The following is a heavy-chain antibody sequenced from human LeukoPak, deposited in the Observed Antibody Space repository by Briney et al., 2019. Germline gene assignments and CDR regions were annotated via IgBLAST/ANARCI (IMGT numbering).Heavy chain of an antibody. J-gene: IGHJ3*02. Sequence: GGSLRLSCAASGFTFSTYNMNWVRQAPGKGLEWVSSISSSSNYIYYADSVKGRFTISRDNAKNSLYLQMNSLRAEDTDVDYCARDVGASAPDAFDIWGQGTMVTVPS. CDR2: ISSSSNYI. CDR3: ARDVGASAPDAFDI. D-gene: IGHD1-26*01. CDR1: GFTFSTYN. V-gene: IGHV3-21*01.